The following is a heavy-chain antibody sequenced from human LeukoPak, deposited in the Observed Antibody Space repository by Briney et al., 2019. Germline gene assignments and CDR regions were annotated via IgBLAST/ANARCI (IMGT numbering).Heavy chain of an antibody. D-gene: IGHD6-13*01. CDR3: ARDLAYGSSLRGAFDI. Sequence: SETLSLTCTVSDGSMSPYYWSWIRQSPGKGLEWIAYIFYNGNTKYNPSLWSRVMISIDTSRNQVFLNLNSVTAADTAVYYCARDLAYGSSLRGAFDIWGQGTMVIVSS. J-gene: IGHJ3*02. CDR1: DGSMSPYY. CDR2: IFYNGNT. V-gene: IGHV4-59*01.